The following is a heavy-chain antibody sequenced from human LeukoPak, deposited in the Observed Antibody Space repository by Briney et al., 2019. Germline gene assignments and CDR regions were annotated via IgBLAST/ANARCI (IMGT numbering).Heavy chain of an antibody. CDR2: ISSSSSYI. Sequence: GGSLRLSCAASGFTFSRHSINWVRQAPGKGLEWVSSISSSSSYIYYADSVKGRFTISRDNSRNTLYLQMSSLRADDTAVYYCATESIVGPTGGGDYWGQGTLVTVSS. CDR1: GFTFSRHS. CDR3: ATESIVGPTGGGDY. J-gene: IGHJ4*02. D-gene: IGHD1-26*01. V-gene: IGHV3-21*01.